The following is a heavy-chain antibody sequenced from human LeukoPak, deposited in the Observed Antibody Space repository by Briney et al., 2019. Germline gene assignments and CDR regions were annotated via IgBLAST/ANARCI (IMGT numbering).Heavy chain of an antibody. CDR2: IRAYNGNT. CDR1: GYTFTSYG. CDR3: ARVVVPAAMGYYYYMDV. Sequence: ASVKVSCRASGYTFTSYGISWVRQAPGQGLEWMGWIRAYNGNTDYAQKLQDRVTVTTDTSTSTAYMELRSLRSDDTAVYYCARVVVPAAMGYYYYMDVWGKGTTVTVSS. J-gene: IGHJ6*03. V-gene: IGHV1-18*01. D-gene: IGHD2-2*01.